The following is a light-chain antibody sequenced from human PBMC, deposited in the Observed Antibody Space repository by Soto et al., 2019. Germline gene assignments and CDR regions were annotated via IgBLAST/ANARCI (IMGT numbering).Light chain of an antibody. CDR2: KSS. Sequence: DIRMTQSPSTLSGSVGDRVIITCRASQTISSWLAWYQQKPGKAPKLLIYKSSTLKSGVPSRFSGPGPWTDFNLTISSLQPDDFATYYCQHYNSYSAALGKGTKVE. J-gene: IGKJ1*01. CDR3: QHYNSYSAA. V-gene: IGKV1-5*03. CDR1: QTISSW.